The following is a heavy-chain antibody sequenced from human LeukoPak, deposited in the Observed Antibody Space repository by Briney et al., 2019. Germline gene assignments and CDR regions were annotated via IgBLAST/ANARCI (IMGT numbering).Heavy chain of an antibody. D-gene: IGHD2-15*01. Sequence: SETLSLTCAVYGGSFSGYYWSWIRQPPGKGLEWIGEINHSGSTNYNPSLKSRVTISVDTSKNQFSLKLSSVTAADTAVYYCARGSQSLGYCSGGSCRAKIFDYWGQGTLVTVSP. CDR2: INHSGST. CDR1: GGSFSGYY. V-gene: IGHV4-34*01. CDR3: ARGSQSLGYCSGGSCRAKIFDY. J-gene: IGHJ4*02.